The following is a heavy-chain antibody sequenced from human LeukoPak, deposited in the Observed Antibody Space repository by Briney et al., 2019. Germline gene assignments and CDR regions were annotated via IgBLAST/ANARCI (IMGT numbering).Heavy chain of an antibody. J-gene: IGHJ5*02. CDR3: AGGDYNWNGFDP. V-gene: IGHV3-7*01. D-gene: IGHD1-20*01. Sequence: GGSLRLSCSTSGFTFSKYWMTWLRQAPGKGLEWVANIRHDESQIYYIDSVKGRFTISRDNAKKSLYLQMNSLRVEDTAIYYCAGGDYNWNGFDPWVEGTMVTVCS. CDR1: GFTFSKYW. CDR2: IRHDESQI.